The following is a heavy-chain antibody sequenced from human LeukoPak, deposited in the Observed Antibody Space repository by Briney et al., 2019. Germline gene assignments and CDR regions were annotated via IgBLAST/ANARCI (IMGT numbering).Heavy chain of an antibody. CDR2: IRSKANSYAT. Sequence: PGGSLKLSCAASGFTFSGSAMHWVRQASGKGLEWVGRIRSKANSYATAYAASVKGRFTISRDDSKNTAYLQMNGLKTEDTAVYYCTSRAAPVGYWGQGTLVTVSS. CDR1: GFTFSGSA. CDR3: TSRAAPVGY. V-gene: IGHV3-73*01. J-gene: IGHJ4*02. D-gene: IGHD2-15*01.